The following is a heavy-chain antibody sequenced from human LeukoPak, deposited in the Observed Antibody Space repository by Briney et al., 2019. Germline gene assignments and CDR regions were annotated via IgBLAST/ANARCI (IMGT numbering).Heavy chain of an antibody. D-gene: IGHD3-22*01. CDR2: IMEDGSEK. V-gene: IGHV3-7*01. CDR3: ARVRVYYYASSGYSDY. Sequence: GGSLRLSCAAAGFRFSRDWMSWVRQAPGKGLEWVANIMEDGSEKYYVDSVKGRFSISRDNAKNSLYLQMKSLRAEDTAVYYCARVRVYYYASSGYSDYWGQGTLVTVSS. CDR1: GFRFSRDW. J-gene: IGHJ4*02.